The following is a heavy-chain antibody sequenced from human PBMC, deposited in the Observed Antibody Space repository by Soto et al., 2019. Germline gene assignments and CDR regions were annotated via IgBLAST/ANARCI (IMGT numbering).Heavy chain of an antibody. V-gene: IGHV4-31*11. CDR3: ASSPQWLRNLWYFDY. D-gene: IGHD5-12*01. J-gene: IGHJ4*02. CDR2: IYYSGST. Sequence: SETLSLTCAVSGGSISSSNWWSWIRQHPGKGLEWIGYIYYSGSTYYNPSLKSRVTISVDTSKNQFSLKLSSVTAADTAVYYCASSPQWLRNLWYFDYWGQGTLVTVSS. CDR1: GGSISSSNW.